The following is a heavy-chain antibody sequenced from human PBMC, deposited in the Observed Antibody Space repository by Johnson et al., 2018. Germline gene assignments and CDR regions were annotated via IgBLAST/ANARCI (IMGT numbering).Heavy chain of an antibody. CDR2: IWYDGSKK. D-gene: IGHD3-22*01. J-gene: IGHJ4*02. CDR1: GFTFSSYG. V-gene: IGHV3-33*01. Sequence: QVQLVESGGGVVQPGRSXRLSCAASGFTFSSYGMYWVRQAPGKGLEWVAVIWYDGSKKYYADSVKGRFTISRDNSKNTLYLQMNNLRAEDTAVYYCTAPYYYDSSGFAFDYWGQGTLVSVSS. CDR3: TAPYYYDSSGFAFDY.